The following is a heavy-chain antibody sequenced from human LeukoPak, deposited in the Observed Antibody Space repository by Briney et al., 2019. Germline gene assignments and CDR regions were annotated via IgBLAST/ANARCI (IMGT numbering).Heavy chain of an antibody. D-gene: IGHD5-12*01. Sequence: SETLSLTCTVSSYSFSSAYYWGWIRQPPGKGLEWIGSINLGGHTYYNPSLQSRVTMSVDRSKNQFSLKLNSVTAADTAVYTCARQVATKGEWAFDIWGQGTMVTASS. CDR3: ARQVATKGEWAFDI. CDR1: SYSFSSAYY. V-gene: IGHV4-38-2*02. CDR2: INLGGHT. J-gene: IGHJ3*02.